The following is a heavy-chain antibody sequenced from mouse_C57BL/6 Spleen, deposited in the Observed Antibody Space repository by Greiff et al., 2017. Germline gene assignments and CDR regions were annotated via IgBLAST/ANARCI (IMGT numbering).Heavy chain of an antibody. D-gene: IGHD2-4*01. CDR3: ARYYDYNQYYIDY. J-gene: IGHJ2*01. V-gene: IGHV1-12*01. Sequence: QVQLQQSGAELVRPGASVKMSCKASGYTFTSSNMHWVKQTPRQGLEWIGAIYPGNGDTSYNQKFKGKATLTVDKSSSTTYMQISSLTSEDSAVYVCARYYDYNQYYIDYWGQGTTLTVSS. CDR1: GYTFTSSN. CDR2: IYPGNGDT.